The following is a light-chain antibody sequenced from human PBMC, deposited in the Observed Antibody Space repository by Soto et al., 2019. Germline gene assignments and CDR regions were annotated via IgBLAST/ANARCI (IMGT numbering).Light chain of an antibody. CDR1: QGISRG. Sequence: DIQMTQSPSSLSASVGDRVTMTCRASQGISRGLAWYQQKPGKAPKLLIHDASSLQSGVPSRFSGSGSGRDFTLTISSLQPDDFATYYCQQYETFSGTFGPGTKVDI. CDR2: DAS. V-gene: IGKV1-5*01. J-gene: IGKJ1*01. CDR3: QQYETFSGT.